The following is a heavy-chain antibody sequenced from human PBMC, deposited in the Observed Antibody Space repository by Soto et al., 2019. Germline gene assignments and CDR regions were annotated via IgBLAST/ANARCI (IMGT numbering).Heavy chain of an antibody. CDR3: ARGPYSYGKTLYYYYYGMDV. CDR2: IIPIFGTA. D-gene: IGHD5-18*01. Sequence: ASVKVSCKASGGTFSSYAISWVRQAPGQGLEWMGGIIPIFGTANYAQKFQGRVTITADESTSTAYMELSSLRSEDTAVYYCARGPYSYGKTLYYYYYGMDVWGQGTTVTVSS. J-gene: IGHJ6*02. V-gene: IGHV1-69*13. CDR1: GGTFSSYA.